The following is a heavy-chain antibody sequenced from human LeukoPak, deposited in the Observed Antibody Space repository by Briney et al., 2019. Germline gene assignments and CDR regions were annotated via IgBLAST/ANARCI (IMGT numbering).Heavy chain of an antibody. CDR3: ARAAGHNWNLKYFDY. CDR2: IYHSGST. V-gene: IGHV4-30-2*01. Sequence: SQTLSLTCTVSGGSISSGGYYWSCIRQPPGKGLECIGYIYHSGSTYSNPSLKSRVTISVDRSKNQFSLKLSSVTAADTAVYYCARAAGHNWNLKYFDYWGQGTLVTVSS. J-gene: IGHJ4*02. D-gene: IGHD1-20*01. CDR1: GGSISSGGYY.